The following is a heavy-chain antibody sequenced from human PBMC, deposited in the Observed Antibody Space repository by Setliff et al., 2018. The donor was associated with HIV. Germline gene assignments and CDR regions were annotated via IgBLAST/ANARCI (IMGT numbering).Heavy chain of an antibody. CDR1: GYSFTTYG. CDR3: ARARSTSSHFDF. D-gene: IGHD6-6*01. CDR2: ISGYSDKT. J-gene: IGHJ4*02. Sequence: ASVKVSCKTSGYSFTTYGITWVRQAPGQGLEWMGWISGYSDKTDYSQKFQGRLSMTTDTSTSTAYVELRSLTSDDTAFYYCARARSTSSHFDFWGQGALVTV. V-gene: IGHV1-18*01.